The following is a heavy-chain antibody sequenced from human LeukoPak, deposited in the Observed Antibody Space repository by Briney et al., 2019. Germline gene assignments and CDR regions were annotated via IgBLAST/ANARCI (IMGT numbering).Heavy chain of an antibody. D-gene: IGHD3-10*01. CDR1: GGSISSGSYY. J-gene: IGHJ4*02. Sequence: SETLSLTCTVSGGSISSGSYYWSWIRQPAGKGLEWIGRIYTSGSTNYNPSLKSRVTISVDTSKNQFYLKLSSVTAADTAVYYCARTLLGIDYGSGSYDFDYWGQGTLVTVSS. V-gene: IGHV4-61*02. CDR2: IYTSGST. CDR3: ARTLLGIDYGSGSYDFDY.